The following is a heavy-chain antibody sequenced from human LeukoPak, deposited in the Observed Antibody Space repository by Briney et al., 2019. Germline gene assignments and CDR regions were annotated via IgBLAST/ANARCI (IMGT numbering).Heavy chain of an antibody. Sequence: GGSLRLSCAASGFTVSSNYMSWVRQAPGKGLEWLTLILYDGSNKYYAGSVKGRFTISRDNSKNTLWPQMNSLRAEDTAVYYCARDRGYSDGHPFDIWGQGTMVTVSS. D-gene: IGHD5-18*01. CDR1: GFTVSSNY. V-gene: IGHV3-30*03. J-gene: IGHJ3*02. CDR2: ILYDGSNK. CDR3: ARDRGYSDGHPFDI.